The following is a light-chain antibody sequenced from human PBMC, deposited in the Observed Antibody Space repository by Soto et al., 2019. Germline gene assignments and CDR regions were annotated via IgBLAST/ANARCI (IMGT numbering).Light chain of an antibody. V-gene: IGKV3-20*01. CDR2: GAS. J-gene: IGKJ2*01. Sequence: EIVLTQSPGTLSLSPGERATLSCRASQSVSSSYLAWYQHKPGQAPRLLIYGASSRATGIPDRFSGSGSGTDFTLTISRLEPEDFAVYYCQQYGDSPLSTFGQGTKLEIK. CDR1: QSVSSSY. CDR3: QQYGDSPLST.